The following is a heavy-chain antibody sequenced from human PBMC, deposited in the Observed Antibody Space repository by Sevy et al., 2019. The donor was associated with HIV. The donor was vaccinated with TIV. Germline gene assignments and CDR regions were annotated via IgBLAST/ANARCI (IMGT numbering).Heavy chain of an antibody. J-gene: IGHJ5*02. V-gene: IGHV3-21*01. CDR3: ARSLGNYYGSGTYQEDWFDP. CDR2: ISSSSSYI. Sequence: GGSLRLSCAASGFTFSIYTMNWVRQAPGKGLEWVSSISSSSSYIYYTDSVKGRFSISRDNAKNELFLQMNSLGAEDTAVYYCARSLGNYYGSGTYQEDWFDPWGQGTLVTVSS. D-gene: IGHD3-10*01. CDR1: GFTFSIYT.